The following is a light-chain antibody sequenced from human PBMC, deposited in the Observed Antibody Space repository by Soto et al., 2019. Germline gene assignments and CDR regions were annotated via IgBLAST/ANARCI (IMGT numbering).Light chain of an antibody. J-gene: IGKJ1*01. V-gene: IGKV3-20*01. CDR2: AAS. CDR3: QQFGHSPWT. Sequence: EVVLTQSPGTLSLSPGERTTLSCRASQSINSIYLAWYQQKPGQAPRLLIYAASDRATGIPDRFSGSGSGTDFTLTISRVEPEDFAVYYCQQFGHSPWTFGQGTKVDIK. CDR1: QSINSIY.